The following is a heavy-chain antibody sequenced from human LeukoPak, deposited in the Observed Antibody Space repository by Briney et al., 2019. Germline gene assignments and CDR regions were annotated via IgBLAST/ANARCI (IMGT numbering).Heavy chain of an antibody. D-gene: IGHD1-14*01. CDR1: GGSFSGYY. CDR3: ARENLFDY. J-gene: IGHJ4*02. V-gene: IGHV4-34*01. CDR2: INHSGST. Sequence: SETLSLTCAVYGGSFSGYYWSWIRQPPGKGLEWIGEINHSGSTNYNPSLKSRVTISADTSKNQFSLKLSSVTAADTAVYYCARENLFDYWGQGTLVTVSS.